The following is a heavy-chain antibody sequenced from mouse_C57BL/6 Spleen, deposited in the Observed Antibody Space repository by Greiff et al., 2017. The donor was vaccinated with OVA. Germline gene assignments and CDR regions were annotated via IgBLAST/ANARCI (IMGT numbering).Heavy chain of an antibody. CDR2: INPSSGYT. V-gene: IGHV1-4*01. CDR1: GYTFTSYT. D-gene: IGHD1-1*01. J-gene: IGHJ1*03. CDR3: ARVSTTVVDTLYWYFDV. Sequence: VQRVESGAELARPGASVKMSCKASGYTFTSYTMHWVKQRPGQGLEWIGYINPSSGYTKYNQKFKDKATLTADKSSSTAYMQLSSLTSEDSAVYYCARVSTTVVDTLYWYFDVWGTGTTVTVSS.